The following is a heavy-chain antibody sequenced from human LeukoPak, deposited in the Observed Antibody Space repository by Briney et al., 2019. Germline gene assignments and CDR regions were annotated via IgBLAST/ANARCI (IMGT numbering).Heavy chain of an antibody. Sequence: PGGSLRLPCSASGFTFSSNSINWGRRPPGKGREGVSSISSSSSYIYYADSVKGRFTISRDKAKHSLYLQMNSLRAEDTAVYYCAKSPYPSFSGYDYGERGDYWGQGTLVTVSS. CDR3: AKSPYPSFSGYDYGERGDY. CDR2: ISSSSSYI. V-gene: IGHV3-21*01. J-gene: IGHJ4*02. CDR1: GFTFSSNS. D-gene: IGHD5-12*01.